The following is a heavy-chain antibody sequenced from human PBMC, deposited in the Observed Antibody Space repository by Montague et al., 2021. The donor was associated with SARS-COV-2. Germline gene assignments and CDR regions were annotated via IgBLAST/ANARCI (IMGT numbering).Heavy chain of an antibody. CDR1: GGSINYYY. V-gene: IGHV4-4*07. CDR3: ARGDHPTTASWYFFDS. J-gene: IGHJ4*02. D-gene: IGHD6-13*01. CDR2: IYSSGNT. Sequence: SETRSLTCTVSGGSINYYYWHWLRQSAGKGLVWIGRIYSSGNTNSNPSLESRVIMSVDSSQNQFSLKLNSVTAADTAVYYCARGDHPTTASWYFFDSWGQGALVTVSS.